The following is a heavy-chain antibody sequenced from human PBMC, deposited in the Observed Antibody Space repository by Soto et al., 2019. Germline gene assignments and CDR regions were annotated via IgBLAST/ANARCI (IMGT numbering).Heavy chain of an antibody. D-gene: IGHD2-2*01. CDR3: STSVYCSTTRCYYYSGLDV. Sequence: QVQLVQSGAEVKKPGSSVKVSCKVSGGTFSSHSINWVRQAPGQGPEWMGGIIPIFGTENYAQKFQGRVTITADESTSTAYMALSSLTSEDTALYYCSTSVYCSTTRCYYYSGLDVWGQGTTVIVSS. V-gene: IGHV1-69*01. CDR2: IIPIFGTE. J-gene: IGHJ6*02. CDR1: GGTFSSHS.